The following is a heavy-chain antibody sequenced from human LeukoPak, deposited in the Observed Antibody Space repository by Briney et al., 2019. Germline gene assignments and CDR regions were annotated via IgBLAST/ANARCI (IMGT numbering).Heavy chain of an antibody. CDR2: INAGNGNT. J-gene: IGHJ4*02. CDR3: ARAYDSSGYYYLY. CDR1: GYTFTSYA. V-gene: IGHV1-3*01. D-gene: IGHD3-22*01. Sequence: ASVKVSCKASGYTFTSYAMHWVRQAPGQRLEWMGWINAGNGNTKYSQKFQGRVTITRDTSASTAYMELSSLRSEDTAVYYCARAYDSSGYYYLYWGQGTLVTASS.